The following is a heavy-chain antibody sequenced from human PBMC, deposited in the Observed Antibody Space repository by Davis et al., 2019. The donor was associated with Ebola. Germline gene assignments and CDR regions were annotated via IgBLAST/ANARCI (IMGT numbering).Heavy chain of an antibody. CDR2: INPSGGST. V-gene: IGHV1-46*01. CDR1: GYTFTSYY. Sequence: AASVKVSCKASGYTFTSYYMHWVRQAPGQGLEWMGIINPSGGSTSYAQKFQGRVTITADESTSTAYMELSSLRSEDTAVYYCARMLWSGYYFDYWGQGTLVTVSS. D-gene: IGHD3-10*02. CDR3: ARMLWSGYYFDY. J-gene: IGHJ4*02.